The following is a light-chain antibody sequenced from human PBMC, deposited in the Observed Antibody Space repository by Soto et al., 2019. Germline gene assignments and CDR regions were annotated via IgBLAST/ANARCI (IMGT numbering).Light chain of an antibody. J-gene: IGLJ1*01. V-gene: IGLV2-14*01. CDR1: SSDVGGYNY. CDR2: DVS. CDR3: SSYTSSSTDV. Sequence: QPVLTQPASVSGSPGQSITISCTGTSSDVGGYNYVSWYQQHPGKAPKLIIYDVSNRPSGVSNRFSGSKSGNTASLTISGLQAEDEADYYSSSYTSSSTDVFGTGTKLTVL.